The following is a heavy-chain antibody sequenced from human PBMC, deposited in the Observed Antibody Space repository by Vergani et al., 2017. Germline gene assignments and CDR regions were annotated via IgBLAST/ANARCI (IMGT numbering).Heavy chain of an antibody. V-gene: IGHV3-23*01. CDR3: ARLSYDTTPYLQGGYDC. D-gene: IGHD3-22*01. CDR2: ISARYPST. Sequence: EVQLLHSGGGVIQPGGSVRLPCAASGFTFSACPMTWVRQAPGKGLEWVSAISARYPSTYYADSVKGRFTICIDNSKNMLYLQMNSLRAEDTAVYYCARLSYDTTPYLQGGYDCWGQGTLVSVSS. J-gene: IGHJ4*02. CDR1: GFTFSACP.